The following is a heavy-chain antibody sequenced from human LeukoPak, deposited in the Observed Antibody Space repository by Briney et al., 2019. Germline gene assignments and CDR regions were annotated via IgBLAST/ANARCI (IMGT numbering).Heavy chain of an antibody. J-gene: IGHJ4*02. CDR3: AGCGNALCY. V-gene: IGHV3-23*01. D-gene: IGHD4-23*01. Sequence: GGSLRLSCAASGFIFSSYAMTWVRQAPGKGLEWVSVVGNSGGSADYADSVKGRFTISRDNSKNTLDLQMNSLRVEDTAVYYCAGCGNALCYWGQGTLVTVSS. CDR2: VGNSGGSA. CDR1: GFIFSSYA.